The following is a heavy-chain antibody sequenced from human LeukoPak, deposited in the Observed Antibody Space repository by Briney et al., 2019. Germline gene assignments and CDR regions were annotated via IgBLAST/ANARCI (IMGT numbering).Heavy chain of an antibody. V-gene: IGHV3-11*01. J-gene: IGHJ3*02. CDR3: AREGPIPTYCGGDCYSDAFDI. CDR2: ISSSGSTI. Sequence: PGGSLRLSCAASGFTFSDYYMSWIRQAPGKGLEWVSYISSSGSTIYYADSVKGRFTISRDNAKNSLYLQINSLRAEDTAVYYCAREGPIPTYCGGDCYSDAFDIWGQGTMVTVSS. CDR1: GFTFSDYY. D-gene: IGHD2-21*02.